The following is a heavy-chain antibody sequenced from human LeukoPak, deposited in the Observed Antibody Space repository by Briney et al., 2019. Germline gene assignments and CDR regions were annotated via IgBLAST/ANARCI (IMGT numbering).Heavy chain of an antibody. V-gene: IGHV3-21*06. Sequence: PGGSLRLSCAASGFTFSNTNMNWVRQAPGKGLKWVSFFSASSNYIYYADSVKGRFTISRDNAQNSLYLQMNSLRAEDTAVYFCARVVNGYVDYWGQGTLVTVSS. J-gene: IGHJ4*02. CDR2: FSASSNYI. D-gene: IGHD2-8*01. CDR1: GFTFSNTN. CDR3: ARVVNGYVDY.